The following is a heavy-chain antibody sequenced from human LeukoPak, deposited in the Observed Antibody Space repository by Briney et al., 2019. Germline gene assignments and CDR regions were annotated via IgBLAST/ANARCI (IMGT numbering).Heavy chain of an antibody. CDR3: ARLKKAEYYYDSSGYYPHFDY. J-gene: IGHJ4*02. CDR2: IYYSGST. CDR1: GGSISSSSYY. V-gene: IGHV4-39*07. D-gene: IGHD3-22*01. Sequence: SETLSLTCTVSGGSISSSSYYWGWIRQPPGKGLEWIGGIYYSGSTYYNPSLKSRVTISVDTSKNQFSLKLSSVTAADTAVYYCARLKKAEYYYDSSGYYPHFDYWGQGTLVTVSS.